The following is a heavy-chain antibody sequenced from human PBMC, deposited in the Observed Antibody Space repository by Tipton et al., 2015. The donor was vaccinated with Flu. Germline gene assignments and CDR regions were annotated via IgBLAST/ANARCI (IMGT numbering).Heavy chain of an antibody. Sequence: TLSLTCAVSGGSISSSNWWSWVRQPPGKGLEWIGEIYHSGSTNYNPSLKSRATISVDKSKSQFSLKLSSVTAADTAVYYCARDSGYYLGAWGQGTLVTVSS. CDR2: IYHSGST. J-gene: IGHJ5*02. D-gene: IGHD3-3*01. CDR1: GGSISSSNW. CDR3: ARDSGYYLGA. V-gene: IGHV4-4*02.